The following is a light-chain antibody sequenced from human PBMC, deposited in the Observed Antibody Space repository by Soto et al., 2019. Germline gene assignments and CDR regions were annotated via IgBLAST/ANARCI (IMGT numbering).Light chain of an antibody. V-gene: IGKV3-11*01. Sequence: EIVLTQSPATLSLSPGERATLSCRASRSVRTYLAWYQQKRGQAPSLLIYDASNRATDIPARFSGTGSGTDFTLTISGLEPEDCAVYYCQQRSDWPRTFGQGTKVELK. CDR1: RSVRTY. CDR3: QQRSDWPRT. CDR2: DAS. J-gene: IGKJ1*01.